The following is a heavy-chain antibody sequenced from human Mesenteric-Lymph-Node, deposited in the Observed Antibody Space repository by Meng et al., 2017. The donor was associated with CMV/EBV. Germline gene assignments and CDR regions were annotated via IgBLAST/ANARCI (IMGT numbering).Heavy chain of an antibody. Sequence: GSLRLSCTVSGGSISSYYWSWIRQPPGKGLEWIGYIYYSGSTNYNPSLKSRVTISVDTSKNQFSLKLSSVTAADTAVYYCARVEAPGNWYFDLWGRGTLVTVSS. V-gene: IGHV4-59*01. CDR1: GGSISSYY. J-gene: IGHJ2*01. CDR2: IYYSGST. CDR3: ARVEAPGNWYFDL.